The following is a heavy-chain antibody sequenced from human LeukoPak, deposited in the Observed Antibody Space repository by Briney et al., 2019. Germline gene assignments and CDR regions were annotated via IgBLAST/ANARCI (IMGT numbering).Heavy chain of an antibody. CDR1: GGSISSYY. D-gene: IGHD4-11*01. V-gene: IGHV4-59*12. Sequence: PSETLSLTCTVSGGSISSYYWSWIRQPPGKGLEWIGYIYYSGSTNYNPSLKSRVTISVDTSKNQFSLKLSSVTAADTAVYYCARDYLYSDYGYYYFDYWGQGTLVTVSS. CDR3: ARDYLYSDYGYYYFDY. J-gene: IGHJ4*02. CDR2: IYYSGST.